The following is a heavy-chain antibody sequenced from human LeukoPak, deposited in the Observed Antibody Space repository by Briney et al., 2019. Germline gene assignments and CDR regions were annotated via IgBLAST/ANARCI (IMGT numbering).Heavy chain of an antibody. CDR3: ASGGTMVRGVIFY. CDR2: ITSDGSST. CDR1: GFTFSSYW. Sequence: QHGGSLRLSCAASGFTFSSYWMHWVRQAPGKGLVWVSRITSDGSSTSYADSVKGRFTISRDNAKNTLYLQMNSLRAEDTAVYYCASGGTMVRGVIFYWGQGTLVTVSS. J-gene: IGHJ4*02. V-gene: IGHV3-74*01. D-gene: IGHD3-10*01.